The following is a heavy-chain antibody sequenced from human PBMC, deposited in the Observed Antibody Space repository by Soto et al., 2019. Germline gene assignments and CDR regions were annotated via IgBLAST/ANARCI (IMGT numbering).Heavy chain of an antibody. CDR2: ISGSGSET. J-gene: IGHJ4*02. CDR1: GFNFKNYG. Sequence: EVQLLESGGGVVQPGGSLRLSCATSGFNFKNYGMSWVRLAPGQGLEWVSAISGSGSETYYADSVKGRFTITRDNSKETLFLQINSLRAEETAIYYCAKDMDPFNGGVPASTGRFGFWGQGTLVTVSS. CDR3: AKDMDPFNGGVPASTGRFGF. D-gene: IGHD3-3*01. V-gene: IGHV3-23*01.